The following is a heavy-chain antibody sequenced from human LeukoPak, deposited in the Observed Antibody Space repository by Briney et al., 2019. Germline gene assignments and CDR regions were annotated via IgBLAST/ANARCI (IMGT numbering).Heavy chain of an antibody. CDR2: ISGSSAYI. CDR1: GFTFRTYN. Sequence: GGSLRLSCAASGFTFRTYNMNWVRQAPGKGLEWVSSISGSSAYIYYADSLKGRFTISRDNAKNSLYLQMNSLRAEDTAIYYCARDPEGYYYGSGKPYYYGMDVWGQGTTVSVSS. D-gene: IGHD3-10*01. CDR3: ARDPEGYYYGSGKPYYYGMDV. V-gene: IGHV3-21*01. J-gene: IGHJ6*02.